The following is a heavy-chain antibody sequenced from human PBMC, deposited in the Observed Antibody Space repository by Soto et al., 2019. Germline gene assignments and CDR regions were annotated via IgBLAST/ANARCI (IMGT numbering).Heavy chain of an antibody. Sequence: EVQLLESGGGLVQPGGSLRLSCVVSGFTFGSYAMSWVRQAPEKGPEWVAILGGNGFTTYYADSVKGRFTISGDKSKSTLFLQMNSLRADDACVYYCEKEISPSLRFFYYMDVWGRGTSVTVSS. CDR3: EKEISPSLRFFYYMDV. D-gene: IGHD2-2*01. CDR1: GFTFGSYA. J-gene: IGHJ6*03. CDR2: LGGNGFTT. V-gene: IGHV3-23*01.